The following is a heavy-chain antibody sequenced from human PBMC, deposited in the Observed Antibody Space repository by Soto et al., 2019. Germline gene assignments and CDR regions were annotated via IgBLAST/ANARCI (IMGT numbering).Heavy chain of an antibody. CDR2: ISIYNGHT. J-gene: IGHJ4*02. CDR1: GYTFTSYG. Sequence: QVQLEQSGAEVKKPGASVKVSCKASGYTFTSYGITWVRQAPGQGLEWMGWISIYNGHTEYAQKLQGRVTMTTDPSTSAAYMEVRSRRFDVTVLYFCARRGSGLVDYWGQGTPVTVSS. CDR3: ARRGSGLVDY. D-gene: IGHD6-19*01. V-gene: IGHV1-18*04.